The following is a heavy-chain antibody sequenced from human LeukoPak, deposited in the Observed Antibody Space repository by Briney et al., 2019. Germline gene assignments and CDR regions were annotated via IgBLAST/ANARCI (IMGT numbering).Heavy chain of an antibody. CDR1: GFTFSSYA. D-gene: IGHD3-10*01. J-gene: IGHJ4*02. CDR3: ANLPTMVRGAADYFDY. V-gene: IGHV3-23*01. CDR2: ISGSGGST. Sequence: GGSLRLSCAASGFTFSSYAMSWVRQAPGKGLEWVSAISGSGGSTYYADSVKGRFTISRDNSKNTLYLQMNSLRAEDTAVYYCANLPTMVRGAADYFDYWGQGTLVTVSS.